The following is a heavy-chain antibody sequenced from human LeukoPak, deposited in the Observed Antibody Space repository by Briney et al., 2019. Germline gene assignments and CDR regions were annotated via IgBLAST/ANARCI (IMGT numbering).Heavy chain of an antibody. CDR2: INHSGST. CDR1: GGSFSGYY. CDR3: ARAIRYSSGWSREYYFDY. J-gene: IGHJ4*02. D-gene: IGHD6-19*01. V-gene: IGHV4-34*01. Sequence: SETLSLTCAVYGGSFSGYYWSWIRQPPGKGLEWIGEINHSGSTNYNPSLKSRVTISVDTSKNQFSLKLSSVTAADTAVYYCARAIRYSSGWSREYYFDYWGQGTVVTVSS.